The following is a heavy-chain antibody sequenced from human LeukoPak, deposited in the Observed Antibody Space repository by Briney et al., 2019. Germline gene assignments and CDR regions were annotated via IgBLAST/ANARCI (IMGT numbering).Heavy chain of an antibody. CDR2: INPSGGST. CDR1: GYTFTSYY. V-gene: IGHV1-46*01. CDR3: ARDLCSGGSCYSVGIDY. D-gene: IGHD2-15*01. J-gene: IGHJ4*02. Sequence: GASVKVSCKASGYTFTSYYMHWARQAPGQGLEWMGIINPSGGSTSYAQKFQGRVTMTRDTSTSTVYMELSSLRSEDTAVYYCARDLCSGGSCYSVGIDYWGQGTLVTVSS.